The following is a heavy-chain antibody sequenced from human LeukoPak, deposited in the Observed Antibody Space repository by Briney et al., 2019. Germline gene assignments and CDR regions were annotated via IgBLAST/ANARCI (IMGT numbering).Heavy chain of an antibody. V-gene: IGHV3-53*01. CDR2: IYSGGST. Sequence: GGSLRLSCAASGFTVSSNYMSWVRQAPGKGPEWVSVIYSGGSTYYADSVKGRFTISRDNSKNTLYLQMNSLRAEDTAVYYCASSGGSYDWAAQDYWGQGTLVTVSS. CDR1: GFTVSSNY. J-gene: IGHJ4*02. D-gene: IGHD1-26*01. CDR3: ASSGGSYDWAAQDY.